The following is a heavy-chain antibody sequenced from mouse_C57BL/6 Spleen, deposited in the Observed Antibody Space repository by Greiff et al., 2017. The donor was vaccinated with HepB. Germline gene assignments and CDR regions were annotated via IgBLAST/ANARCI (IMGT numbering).Heavy chain of an antibody. Sequence: VQLQQSGPELVKPGASVKISCKASGYAFSSSWMNWVKQRPGKGLEWIGRIYPGDGDTNYNGKFKGKATLTADKSSSTAYMQLSSLTSEDSAVYFCATVSSSFPYFDYWGQGTTLTVSS. CDR1: GYAFSSSW. J-gene: IGHJ2*01. D-gene: IGHD1-1*01. CDR3: ATVSSSFPYFDY. CDR2: IYPGDGDT. V-gene: IGHV1-82*01.